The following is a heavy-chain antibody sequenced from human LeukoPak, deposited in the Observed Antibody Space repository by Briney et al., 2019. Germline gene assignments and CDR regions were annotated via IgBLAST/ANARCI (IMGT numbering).Heavy chain of an antibody. CDR2: INPSGGST. CDR3: ARVPGPYGSGSYYTNYGMDV. Sequence: ASVKVSCKASGYTFTSYYMHWVRQAPGQGLEWMGIINPSGGSTSYAQKFQGRVTMTRDTSTSTVYMELSSLRSEDTAVYYRARVPGPYGSGSYYTNYGMDVWGQGTTVTVSS. D-gene: IGHD3-10*01. V-gene: IGHV1-46*01. J-gene: IGHJ6*02. CDR1: GYTFTSYY.